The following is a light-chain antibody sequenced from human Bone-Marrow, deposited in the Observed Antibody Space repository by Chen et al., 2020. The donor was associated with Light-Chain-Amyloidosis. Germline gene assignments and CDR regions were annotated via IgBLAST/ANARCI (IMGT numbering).Light chain of an antibody. Sequence: QSVLTQPPSVSGAPGQRVTISCTGSSSNMGAAYDVHWYRKIPGTAPKLLIYGNNNRPSGVPDRCSCSKSGTSASLAITGLRAEDEAYYYCQSYESSRVDSVFGGGTKLTV. CDR1: SSNMGAAYD. V-gene: IGLV1-40*01. CDR2: GNN. CDR3: QSYESSRVDSV. J-gene: IGLJ2*01.